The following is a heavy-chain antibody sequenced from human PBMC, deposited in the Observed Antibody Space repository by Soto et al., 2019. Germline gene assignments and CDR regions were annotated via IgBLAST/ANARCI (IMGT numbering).Heavy chain of an antibody. D-gene: IGHD5-18*01. J-gene: IGHJ1*01. CDR2: ISYSGTT. Sequence: PSETLSPTCTVSGGSITTSSDYWGWIRQPPGKGLEWIGSISYSGTTYYNPSLKSRVTISVDTSKNQFSLKMSSVTAADTSVYYCARLGRGYSYGYPDFWGQGTLVTVSS. CDR1: GGSITTSSDY. V-gene: IGHV4-39*01. CDR3: ARLGRGYSYGYPDF.